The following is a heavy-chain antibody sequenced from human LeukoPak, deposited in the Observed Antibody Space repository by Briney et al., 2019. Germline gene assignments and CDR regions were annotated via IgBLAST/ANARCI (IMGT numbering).Heavy chain of an antibody. D-gene: IGHD6-19*01. CDR3: ARVGYSSGWYTYFDC. CDR2: IIPIFGTA. CDR1: GGTFSSYA. V-gene: IGHV1-69*01. J-gene: IGHJ4*02. Sequence: ASVKVSCKASGGTFSSYAISWVRQAPGQGLEWMGGIIPIFGTANYAQKFQGRVTTTADESASTAYMELSSLRSEDTAVYYCARVGYSSGWYTYFDCWGQGTLVTVSS.